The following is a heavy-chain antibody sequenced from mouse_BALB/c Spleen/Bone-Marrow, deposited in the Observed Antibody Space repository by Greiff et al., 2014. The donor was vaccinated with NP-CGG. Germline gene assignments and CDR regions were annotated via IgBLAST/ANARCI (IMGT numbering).Heavy chain of an antibody. J-gene: IGHJ2*01. V-gene: IGHV1-87*01. Sequence: QVQLKDSGAELARPGASVKLSCKTSGYTFTTYWMQWVKQRPGQGLEWIGAIYPGEGDTRYTQKFKGKATLTADKSSSTAYMQLSNLTSEDSAVYYCSREPSNWGYYWGQGTTLTLSS. CDR3: SREPSNWGYY. CDR2: IYPGEGDT. CDR1: GYTFTTYW.